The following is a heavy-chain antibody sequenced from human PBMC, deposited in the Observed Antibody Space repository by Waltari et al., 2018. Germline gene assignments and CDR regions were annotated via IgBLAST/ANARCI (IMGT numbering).Heavy chain of an antibody. CDR1: GFTFSATS. J-gene: IGHJ6*02. CDR2: ISSGGKTI. Sequence: EVQLVESGGGLIQPGGSLRLSCLASGFTFSATSVNWVRQAAGKGLEWVSFISSGGKTIYYADSVKGRFTISRDNAKNSLFLQMNSLRDEDTAVYYCARGITLDVWGQGTTVTVSS. V-gene: IGHV3-48*02. CDR3: ARGITLDV.